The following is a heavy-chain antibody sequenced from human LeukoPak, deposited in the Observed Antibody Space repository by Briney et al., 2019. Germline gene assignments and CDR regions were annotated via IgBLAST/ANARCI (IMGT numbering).Heavy chain of an antibody. CDR2: ISSSGSTI. CDR1: GFTFSSFA. J-gene: IGHJ4*02. V-gene: IGHV3-48*04. CDR3: ARESRLRFLEWFNSFDY. D-gene: IGHD3-3*01. Sequence: GGSLRLSCAASGFTFSSFAMSWVRQAPGKGLEWVSYISSSGSTIYYADSVKGRFTISRDNAKNSLYLQMNSLRAEDTAVYYCARESRLRFLEWFNSFDYWGQGTLVTVSS.